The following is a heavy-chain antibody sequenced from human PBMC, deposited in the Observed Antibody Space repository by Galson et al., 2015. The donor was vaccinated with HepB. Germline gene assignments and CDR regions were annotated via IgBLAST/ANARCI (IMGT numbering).Heavy chain of an antibody. CDR2: IYPGDSDT. Sequence: QSGAEVKKPGESLKISCKGSGYSFTSYWIGWVRQMPGKGLEWMGIIYPGDSDTRYSPSFQGQVTISADKSISTAYLQWSSLKASNTAMYYCARPPCSSTSCYPYYYGMDVWGQGTTVTVSS. CDR1: GYSFTSYW. J-gene: IGHJ6*02. CDR3: ARPPCSSTSCYPYYYGMDV. D-gene: IGHD2-2*01. V-gene: IGHV5-51*03.